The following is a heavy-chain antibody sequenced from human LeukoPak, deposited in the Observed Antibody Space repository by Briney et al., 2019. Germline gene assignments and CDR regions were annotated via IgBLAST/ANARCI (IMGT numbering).Heavy chain of an antibody. J-gene: IGHJ4*02. Sequence: SETLSLTCTVSGGSISSYYWSWIRQPPGKGLEWIGYIYYSGSTNYNPSLKSRVTISVDTSKNQFSLKLSSVTAADTAVYYCARAYVDTAMDDYWGQGTLVTVSS. V-gene: IGHV4-59*01. CDR1: GGSISSYY. CDR3: ARAYVDTAMDDY. D-gene: IGHD5-18*01. CDR2: IYYSGST.